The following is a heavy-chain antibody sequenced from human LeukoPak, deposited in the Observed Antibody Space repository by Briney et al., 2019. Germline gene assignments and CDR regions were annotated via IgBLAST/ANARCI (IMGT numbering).Heavy chain of an antibody. CDR2: VNRDGSET. CDR1: GFTLSNHW. CDR3: ARNNGMDV. V-gene: IGHV3-7*03. J-gene: IGHJ6*02. Sequence: GGSLRLSCAASGFTLSNHWMTWVRQVPGRGPEWVANVNRDGSETYYLGSVKGRFTISKDNAKNSLYLQMNSLRAEDTALYHCARNNGMDVWGQGTTVIVSS.